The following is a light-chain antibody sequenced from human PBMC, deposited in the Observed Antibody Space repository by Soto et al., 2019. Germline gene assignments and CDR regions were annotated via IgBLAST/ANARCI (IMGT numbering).Light chain of an antibody. CDR1: TSNIGSNN. V-gene: IGLV1-47*02. CDR2: TND. CDR3: AAWDDSLRGVM. J-gene: IGLJ3*02. Sequence: HSALAQPPSVSGTPGQRLTISCSGGTSNIGSNNVYWYQQLPGAAPKLLIYTNDQRPSGVPERFSGSRCGTSASLAISDLRSEDEGDYFCAAWDDSLRGVMFGGGTKVTVL.